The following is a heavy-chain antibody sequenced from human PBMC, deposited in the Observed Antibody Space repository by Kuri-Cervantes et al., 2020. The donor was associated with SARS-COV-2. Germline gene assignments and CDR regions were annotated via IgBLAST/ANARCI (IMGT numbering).Heavy chain of an antibody. CDR3: AKDAGDKGMDV. J-gene: IGHJ6*02. CDR2: ISYDGSNK. CDR1: GFTFSSYG. Sequence: GESLKISCAASGFTFSSYGMHWVRQAPGKGLEWVAVISYDGSNKYYADSVKGRFTISRDNSKNTPYLQMNSLRAEDTAVYYCAKDAGDKGMDVWGQGTTVTVSS. V-gene: IGHV3-30*18.